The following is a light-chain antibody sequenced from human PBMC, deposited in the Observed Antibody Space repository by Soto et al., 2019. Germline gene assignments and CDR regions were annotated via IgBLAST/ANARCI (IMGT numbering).Light chain of an antibody. J-gene: IGLJ3*02. Sequence: QSALTQPASVSASPGQSITISCTGTSSDIGGYIYVSWYQHHPGKAPRLMIYEVSSRPSGVPERFSGSKSGTSASLAITGLQAEDEADYYCQAYDYSLTASVFGGGTKLTVL. CDR3: QAYDYSLTASV. CDR1: SSDIGGYIY. V-gene: IGLV2-14*01. CDR2: EVS.